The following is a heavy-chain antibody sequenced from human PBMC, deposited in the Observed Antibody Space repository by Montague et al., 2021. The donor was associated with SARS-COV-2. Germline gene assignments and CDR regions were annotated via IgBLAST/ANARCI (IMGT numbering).Heavy chain of an antibody. D-gene: IGHD1-26*01. J-gene: IGHJ3*02. Sequence: VKPTQTLTLTCTFSGFSLSTVGVGVGWIRQPPGKALEWLALIHWDDDDFYSPSLKSRLTITKDTSKKQVVLIMTNMDPVNTATYYCANSQTKYSGSYFGAFGIWGQGTMVTVSS. CDR1: GFSLSTVGVG. V-gene: IGHV2-5*02. CDR2: IHWDDDD. CDR3: ANSQTKYSGSYFGAFGI.